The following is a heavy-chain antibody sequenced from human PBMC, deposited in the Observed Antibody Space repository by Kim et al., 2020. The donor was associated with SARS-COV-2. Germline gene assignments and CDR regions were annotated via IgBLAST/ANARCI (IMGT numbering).Heavy chain of an antibody. Sequence: GGSLRLSCAASGFTFSSYGMHWVRQAPGKGLEWVAVIWYDGSNKYYADSVKGRFTISRDNSKNTLYLQMNSLGAEDTAVYYCGRDWGGVSSSWTPLDYWGQGTLVTVSS. D-gene: IGHD6-13*01. J-gene: IGHJ4*02. V-gene: IGHV3-33*01. CDR2: IWYDGSNK. CDR3: GRDWGGVSSSWTPLDY. CDR1: GFTFSSYG.